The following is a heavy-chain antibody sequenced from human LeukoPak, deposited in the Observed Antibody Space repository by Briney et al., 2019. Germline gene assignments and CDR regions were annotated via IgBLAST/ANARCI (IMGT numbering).Heavy chain of an antibody. Sequence: GESLKISCKGSGYSFTSYWIGWVRQMPGKGLEWMGIIYPDDSYTRDSPPFQGQVTISADKSTSPAYLQWSSLKASDTAMYYCARQAAAGTVPYYYYYMDVWGKGTTVTVSS. CDR2: IYPDDSYT. V-gene: IGHV5-51*01. CDR3: ARQAAAGTVPYYYYYMDV. J-gene: IGHJ6*03. D-gene: IGHD6-13*01. CDR1: GYSFTSYW.